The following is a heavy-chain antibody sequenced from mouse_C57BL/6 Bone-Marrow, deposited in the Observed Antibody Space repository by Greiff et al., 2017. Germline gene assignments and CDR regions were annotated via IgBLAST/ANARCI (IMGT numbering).Heavy chain of an antibody. J-gene: IGHJ3*01. V-gene: IGHV1-64*01. D-gene: IGHD1-1*01. CDR3: ARSGYYYGSSSAWFAD. CDR2: IHPNSGST. CDR1: GYTFTSYW. Sequence: QVQLQQPGAELVKPGASVKLSCKASGYTFTSYWMHWVKQRPGQGLEWIGMIHPNSGSTNYNEKFKSKATLTVDKSSSTAYMQLSSLTSEDSAVYYCARSGYYYGSSSAWFADWGQGTLVTVSA.